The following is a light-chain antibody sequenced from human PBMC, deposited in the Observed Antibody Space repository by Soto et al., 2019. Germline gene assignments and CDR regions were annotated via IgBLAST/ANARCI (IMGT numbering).Light chain of an antibody. Sequence: QSVLTQPPSASGTPVQRVTISCSGSNSNIGINAVYWYQQLPGAAPTFLICSDSQRPSWVPDRFSASKSGTSATLAISGLRSEDDADYYCAAWDDGLRGPVFGGGTKVTVL. J-gene: IGLJ3*02. CDR1: NSNIGINA. V-gene: IGLV1-47*02. CDR3: AAWDDGLRGPV. CDR2: SDS.